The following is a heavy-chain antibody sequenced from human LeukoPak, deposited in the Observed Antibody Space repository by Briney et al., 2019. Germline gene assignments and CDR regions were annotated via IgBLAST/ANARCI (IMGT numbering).Heavy chain of an antibody. J-gene: IGHJ4*02. V-gene: IGHV4-59*01. CDR3: ARLPMAVTPHVDY. D-gene: IGHD2-21*02. CDR2: MYYSGTT. Sequence: SETLTLTCTVSGGSITSYYRSWIRQSPGKGLEWIGFMYYSGTTNYNPSLKSRVTISLGMSKNQFSLKLSSVTAADTAVYYCARLPMAVTPHVDYWGQGTLVTVSS. CDR1: GGSITSYY.